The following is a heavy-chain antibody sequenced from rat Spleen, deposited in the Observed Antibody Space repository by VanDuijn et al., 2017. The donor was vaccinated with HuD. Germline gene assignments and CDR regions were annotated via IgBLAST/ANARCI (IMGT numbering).Heavy chain of an antibody. CDR1: GFTFSDYN. J-gene: IGHJ4*01. D-gene: IGHD1-5*01. CDR2: ISYDGSST. V-gene: IGHV5-7*01. CDR3: ARKVLKGVMDA. Sequence: EVQLVESGGGLVQPGRSLKLSCAASGFTFSDYNMAWVRQAPKKGLEGVATISYDGSSTYYRDSVKGRFTISRDNAKSTLYLQMDSLRSEDTATYYCARKVLKGVMDAWGQGASVTVSS.